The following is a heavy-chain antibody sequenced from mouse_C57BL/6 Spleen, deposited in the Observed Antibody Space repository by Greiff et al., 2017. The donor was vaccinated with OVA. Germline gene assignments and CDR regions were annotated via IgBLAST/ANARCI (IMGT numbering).Heavy chain of an antibody. CDR3: ASSSTMVTTRYFDV. V-gene: IGHV1-64*01. J-gene: IGHJ1*03. D-gene: IGHD2-2*01. Sequence: VQLQQPGAELVKPGASVKLSCKASGYTFTSYWMHWVKQRPGQGLEWIGMIHPNSGSTNYNEKFKSKATLTVDKSSSTAYMQLSSLTSEDSTVYYCASSSTMVTTRYFDVWGTGTTVTVSS. CDR1: GYTFTSYW. CDR2: IHPNSGST.